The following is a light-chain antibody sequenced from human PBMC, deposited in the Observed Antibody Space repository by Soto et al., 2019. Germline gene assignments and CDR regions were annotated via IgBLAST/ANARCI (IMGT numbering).Light chain of an antibody. J-gene: IGKJ2*01. CDR3: QQYSTSPDT. Sequence: EIVLTQSPGTLSLSPGERATLSCRASQSVSNSYLAWYQQKPGQAPRLLIYGASSRATGIPDRFSGSGSGTDFTLTISRLEPEDFAVYYCQQYSTSPDTFGQGTNLEIK. CDR2: GAS. V-gene: IGKV3-20*01. CDR1: QSVSNSY.